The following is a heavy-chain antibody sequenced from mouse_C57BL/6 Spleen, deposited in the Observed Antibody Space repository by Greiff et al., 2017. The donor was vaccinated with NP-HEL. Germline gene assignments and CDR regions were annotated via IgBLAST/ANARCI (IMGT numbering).Heavy chain of an antibody. Sequence: ESGPGLVKPSQSLSLTCSVTGYSITSGYYWNWIRQFPGNKLEWMGYISYDGSNNYNPSLKNRISITRDTSKNQFFLKLNSVTTEDTATYYCARDDGYYVSAMDYWGQGTSVTVSS. V-gene: IGHV3-6*01. D-gene: IGHD2-3*01. J-gene: IGHJ4*01. CDR2: ISYDGSN. CDR3: ARDDGYYVSAMDY. CDR1: GYSITSGYY.